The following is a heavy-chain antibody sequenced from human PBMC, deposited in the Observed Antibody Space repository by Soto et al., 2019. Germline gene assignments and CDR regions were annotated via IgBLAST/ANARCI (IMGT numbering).Heavy chain of an antibody. Sequence: SETLSLTCTVSGGSISSGGYYWSWIRQHPGKGLEWIGYIYYSGSTYYNPSLKSRVTISVDTSKNQFSLKLSSVTAADTAVYYCARAVGIAAAALMDVWGKGTTVTVSS. D-gene: IGHD6-13*01. V-gene: IGHV4-31*03. CDR3: ARAVGIAAAALMDV. CDR1: GGSISSGGYY. CDR2: IYYSGST. J-gene: IGHJ6*03.